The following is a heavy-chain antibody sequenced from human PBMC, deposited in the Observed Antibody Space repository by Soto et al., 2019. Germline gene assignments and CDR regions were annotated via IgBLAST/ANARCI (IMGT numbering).Heavy chain of an antibody. Sequence: QVQLVESGGGVVQPGRSLRLSCAASGFTFSSYGMHWVRQAPGKGLEWVAVIWYDGSNKYYADSVKGRFTISRDNSKNTLYPQMNSLRAEDTAVYYCARDGGGGLQDYWGQGTLVTVSS. V-gene: IGHV3-33*01. J-gene: IGHJ4*02. CDR3: ARDGGGGLQDY. D-gene: IGHD3-16*01. CDR1: GFTFSSYG. CDR2: IWYDGSNK.